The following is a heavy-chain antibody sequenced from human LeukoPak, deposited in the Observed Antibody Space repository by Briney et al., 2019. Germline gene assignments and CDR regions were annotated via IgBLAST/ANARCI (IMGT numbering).Heavy chain of an antibody. CDR3: ARLQIPFGEFGFDY. V-gene: IGHV4-59*01. CDR2: IYYSGST. D-gene: IGHD3-10*01. J-gene: IGHJ4*02. Sequence: KASETLSLTCTVSGGSISSYYWSWIRQPPGKGLEWIGYIYYSGSTNYNPSLKSRVTISVDTSKNQFSLKLSSVTAADTAVYYCARLQIPFGEFGFDYWGQGTLVTVSS. CDR1: GGSISSYY.